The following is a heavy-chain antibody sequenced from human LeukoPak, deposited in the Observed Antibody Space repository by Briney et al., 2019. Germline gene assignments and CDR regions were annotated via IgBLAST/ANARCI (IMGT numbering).Heavy chain of an antibody. CDR1: GFTFSSFG. CDR2: IRYDGSNK. CDR3: AKDLGFSYGYVDY. Sequence: GGSLRLSCAASGFTFSSFGMHWVRQAPGKGLEWVALIRYDGSNKYYADSVKGRFTISRDNSKNTLYLQVNSLRAEDTAMYYCAKDLGFSYGYVDYWGQGALVTVSS. V-gene: IGHV3-30*02. J-gene: IGHJ4*02. D-gene: IGHD5-18*01.